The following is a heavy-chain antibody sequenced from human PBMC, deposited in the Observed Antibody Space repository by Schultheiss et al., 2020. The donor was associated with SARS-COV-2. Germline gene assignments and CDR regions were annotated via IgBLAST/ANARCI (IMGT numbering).Heavy chain of an antibody. Sequence: SETLSLTCAVYGGSFSGYYWSWIRQRPGKGLEWIGYIYYSGSTYYNPSLLSRVVISIDTSENQFSLKLSSVTAADTAVYYCARVAVGNYYHYYYMDVWGKGTTVTVSS. J-gene: IGHJ6*03. CDR1: GGSFSGYY. CDR2: IYYSGST. CDR3: ARVAVGNYYHYYYMDV. D-gene: IGHD6-19*01. V-gene: IGHV4-59*01.